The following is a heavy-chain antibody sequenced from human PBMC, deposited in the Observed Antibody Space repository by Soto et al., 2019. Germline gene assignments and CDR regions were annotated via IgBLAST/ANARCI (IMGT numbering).Heavy chain of an antibody. CDR3: ARFYYDSSGYLPSPYYYYYGMDV. Sequence: EVQLVESGGGLVQPGGSLRLSCAASGFTFSSYWMSWVREAPGKGLEWVANIKQDGSEKYYVDSVKGRLTISRDNANYSLYLQMNSLRVEDTAVYYCARFYYDSSGYLPSPYYYYYGMDVWGQGTTVTVSS. J-gene: IGHJ6*02. CDR2: IKQDGSEK. V-gene: IGHV3-7*04. CDR1: GFTFSSYW. D-gene: IGHD3-22*01.